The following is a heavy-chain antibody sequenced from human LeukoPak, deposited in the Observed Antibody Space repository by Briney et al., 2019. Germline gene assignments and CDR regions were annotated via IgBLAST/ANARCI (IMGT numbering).Heavy chain of an antibody. CDR1: GFTFSSYA. V-gene: IGHV3-64*01. Sequence: GGSLRLSCAASGFTFSSYAMSRVRQAPGKGLEWVSAISGSGGSTYYANSVKGRFTISRDNSKNTLYLQMGSLRAEDMAVYYCARGAGYFQHWGQGTLVTVSS. CDR2: ISGSGGST. CDR3: ARGAGYFQH. J-gene: IGHJ1*01.